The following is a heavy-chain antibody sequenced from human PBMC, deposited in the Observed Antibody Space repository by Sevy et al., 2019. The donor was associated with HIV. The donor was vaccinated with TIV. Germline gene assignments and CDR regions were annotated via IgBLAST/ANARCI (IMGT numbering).Heavy chain of an antibody. CDR3: ATVRPLRDGYNFFDY. V-gene: IGHV1-24*01. J-gene: IGHJ4*02. D-gene: IGHD5-12*01. Sequence: ASVKVSCKVSGYTLTELSMHWVRQAPGKGLEWMGGFDPEDGETIYAQKFQGRVTMTEDTSTDTAYMELSSLRSEDAAVYYCATVRPLRDGYNFFDYWGQGTLVTVSS. CDR2: FDPEDGET. CDR1: GYTLTELS.